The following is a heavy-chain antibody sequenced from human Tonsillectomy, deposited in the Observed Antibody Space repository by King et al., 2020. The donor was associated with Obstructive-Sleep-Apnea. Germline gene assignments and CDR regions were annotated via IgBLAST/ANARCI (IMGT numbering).Heavy chain of an antibody. CDR1: GGSISSSTYY. J-gene: IGHJ5*02. Sequence: QLQESGPGLVKPSETLSLSCTVSGGSISSSTYYWGWIRQPPGKGLEWIGSIYYSGSTYYNSSLKSRVTISLDTSKNQFSLKLSSVTAADTAVFYCARGRRYFDWSRVGYFDPWGQGTLVTVSS. CDR3: ARGRRYFDWSRVGYFDP. V-gene: IGHV4-39*07. D-gene: IGHD3-9*01. CDR2: IYYSGST.